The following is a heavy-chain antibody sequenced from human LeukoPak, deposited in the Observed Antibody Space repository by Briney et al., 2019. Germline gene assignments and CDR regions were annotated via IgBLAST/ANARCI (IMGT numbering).Heavy chain of an antibody. J-gene: IGHJ4*02. CDR1: GFTFSSYS. D-gene: IGHD3-22*01. CDR2: ISTTSRDI. V-gene: IGHV3-21*01. Sequence: KPGGSLRLSCAASGFTFSSYSMNWVRQAPGKGLEWVSSISTTSRDIYYTDSVKGRFTISRDNAKNSLYLQMNSLRAEDTAVYYSARVMGYYDSSGYYYDNTFDYWGQGTLVTVSS. CDR3: ARVMGYYDSSGYYYDNTFDY.